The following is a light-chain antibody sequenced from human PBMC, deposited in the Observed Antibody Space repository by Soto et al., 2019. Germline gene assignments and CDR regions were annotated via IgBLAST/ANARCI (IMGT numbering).Light chain of an antibody. Sequence: EIVLTQSPGTLSLSPGERATLSCRASQSVSSSHLAWYQHKPGQAPWLLIYSASSRATGIPDRFSGSGSGTDFTLTISRLEPEDFAVYYCQRYGAFCQGTKVDIK. CDR3: QRYGA. V-gene: IGKV3-20*01. CDR1: QSVSSSH. J-gene: IGKJ1*01. CDR2: SAS.